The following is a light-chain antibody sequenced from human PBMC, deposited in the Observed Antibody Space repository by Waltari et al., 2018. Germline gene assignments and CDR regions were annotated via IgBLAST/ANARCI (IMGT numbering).Light chain of an antibody. CDR2: AAT. Sequence: DVQMTQSPSTVSASVGERVTITCRASQSVSVWLAWYQQQPGKAPKLLIYAATSLESGVPSMFSGSGSGTEFTLTISGLHPDDFATYYCQQYNIYSTFGQGTKVEIK. J-gene: IGKJ1*01. CDR1: QSVSVW. CDR3: QQYNIYST. V-gene: IGKV1-5*03.